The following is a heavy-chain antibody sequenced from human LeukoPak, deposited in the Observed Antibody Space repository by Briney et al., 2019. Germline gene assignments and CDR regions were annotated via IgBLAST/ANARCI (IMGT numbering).Heavy chain of an antibody. J-gene: IGHJ6*03. CDR3: ARQVGRGTQIYYMDV. Sequence: SETLSLTCAVSGGSVSSGGYCWSWLRQPPGKGLEWIGYIYDSEKTYQNPSLRSRLTISVDTSQNQFSLKLSSVTAADTAVYYCARQVGRGTQIYYMDVWGKGTTVTVSS. V-gene: IGHV4-30-4*07. CDR1: GGSVSSGGYC. CDR2: IYDSEKT. D-gene: IGHD3-16*01.